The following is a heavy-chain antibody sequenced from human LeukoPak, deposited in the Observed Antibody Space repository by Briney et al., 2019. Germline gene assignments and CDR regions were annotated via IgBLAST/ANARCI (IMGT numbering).Heavy chain of an antibody. D-gene: IGHD3-10*01. CDR1: GFTFSSYG. V-gene: IGHV3-30*03. CDR2: ISYDGSNK. J-gene: IGHJ4*02. Sequence: GGSLRLSCAASGFTFSSYGMHWVRQAPGKGLEWVAVISYDGSNKYYSDSVEGRFTISRDNSRNTLYLQMNSLRAEDTAVYYCARDRGGVNYLDYWGQGTLVTVSS. CDR3: ARDRGGVNYLDY.